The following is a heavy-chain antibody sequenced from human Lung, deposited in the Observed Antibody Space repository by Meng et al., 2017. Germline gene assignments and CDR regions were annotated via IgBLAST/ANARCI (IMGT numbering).Heavy chain of an antibody. CDR1: GGSISTSGYY. D-gene: IGHD6-19*01. J-gene: IGHJ5*02. Sequence: QEQVQGPGPGLGKPSEALSLTCSVSGGSISTSGYYWGWIRQPPGKGLEWIGSIGHSGFTYYTPSLKSRVAVSLDTSKSQFSLMLTSVTAADTAVYYCVRSSAWVRTGFDPWGQGTLVTVSS. CDR2: IGHSGFT. CDR3: VRSSAWVRTGFDP. V-gene: IGHV4-39*01.